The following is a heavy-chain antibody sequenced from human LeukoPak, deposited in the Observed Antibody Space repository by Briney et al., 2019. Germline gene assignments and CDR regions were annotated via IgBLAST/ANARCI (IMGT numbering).Heavy chain of an antibody. Sequence: PSETLSLTCTVSGASISSSPHYWGWLRQPPGKGLEWIGSIYYSGSTYYNPSLKSRVTISVDTSKNQFSLKLSSVTAAETAVYYCAREAPQAAAGTGWGQGTLVTVSS. D-gene: IGHD6-13*01. CDR2: IYYSGST. CDR3: AREAPQAAAGTG. CDR1: GASISSSPHY. J-gene: IGHJ4*02. V-gene: IGHV4-39*07.